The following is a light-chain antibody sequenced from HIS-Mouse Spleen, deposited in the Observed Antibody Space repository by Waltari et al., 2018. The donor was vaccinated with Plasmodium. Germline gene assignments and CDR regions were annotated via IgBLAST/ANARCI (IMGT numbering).Light chain of an antibody. CDR1: ALPKQY. CDR3: QSADSSGTYRV. J-gene: IGLJ2*01. Sequence: SYELTQPPSVSVSPGQTARITCSGDALPKQYAYWYPQKPGQAPVLVIYKDSERHSGIPERFSGSSSGTTVTLTISGVQAEDEADDYCQSADSSGTYRVFGGGTKLTVL. V-gene: IGLV3-25*03. CDR2: KDS.